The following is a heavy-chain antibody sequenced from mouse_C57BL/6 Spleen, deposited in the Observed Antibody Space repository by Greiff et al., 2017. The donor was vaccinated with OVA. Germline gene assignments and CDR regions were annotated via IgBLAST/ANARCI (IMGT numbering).Heavy chain of an antibody. J-gene: IGHJ4*01. CDR2: IYPGDGDS. CDR3: AARATTAMDY. Sequence: VQLQQSGPELVKPGASVKISCKASGYAFSSSWMNWVKQRPGKGLEWIGRIYPGDGDSNYNGKFKGKATLTADKSSSTAYMQLISLTSEDSAVYFCAARATTAMDYWGQGTSVTVSS. V-gene: IGHV1-82*01. D-gene: IGHD1-2*01. CDR1: GYAFSSSW.